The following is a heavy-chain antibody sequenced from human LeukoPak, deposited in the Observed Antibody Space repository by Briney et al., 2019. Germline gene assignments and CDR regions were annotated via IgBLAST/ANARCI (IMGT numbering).Heavy chain of an antibody. V-gene: IGHV3-23*01. Sequence: PGGSLRLSCAASGFTFTNYGMSWVRQAPGKGLEWVSSIGGSGDVTHYADSVKGRFTISRHNSKNTLYLQMNSLRAEDTAVYYCARARRPMLSRGGIWFDPWGQGTLVTVSS. CDR2: IGGSGDVT. J-gene: IGHJ5*02. CDR1: GFTFTNYG. CDR3: ARARRPMLSRGGIWFDP. D-gene: IGHD3-10*02.